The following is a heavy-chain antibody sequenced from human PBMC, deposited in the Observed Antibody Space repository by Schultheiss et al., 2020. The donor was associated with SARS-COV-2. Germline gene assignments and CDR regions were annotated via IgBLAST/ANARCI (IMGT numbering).Heavy chain of an antibody. CDR2: IYYSGST. V-gene: IGHV4-30-4*08. CDR1: GGSISIGDYY. Sequence: SETLSLTCTVSGGSISIGDYYWSWIRQPPGKGLEWIGYIYYSGSTYYNPSLKSRVTISVDTSKNQFSLKLSSVTAADTAVYYCARDYRDSSSWYYYYGMDVWGQGTTVTVSS. D-gene: IGHD6-13*01. CDR3: ARDYRDSSSWYYYYGMDV. J-gene: IGHJ6*02.